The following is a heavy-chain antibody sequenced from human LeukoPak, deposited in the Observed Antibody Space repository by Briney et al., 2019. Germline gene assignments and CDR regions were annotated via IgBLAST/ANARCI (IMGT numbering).Heavy chain of an antibody. D-gene: IGHD3-9*01. CDR3: ARDLVYDILTGYYPNPLGY. CDR2: IWYDGSNK. Sequence: GGSLRLSCAASGFTFSSYGVHWVRQAPGKGLEWVAVIWYDGSNKYYADSVKGRFTISRDNSKNTLYLQMNSLRAEDTAVYYCARDLVYDILTGYYPNPLGYWGQGTLVTVSS. V-gene: IGHV3-33*01. J-gene: IGHJ4*02. CDR1: GFTFSSYG.